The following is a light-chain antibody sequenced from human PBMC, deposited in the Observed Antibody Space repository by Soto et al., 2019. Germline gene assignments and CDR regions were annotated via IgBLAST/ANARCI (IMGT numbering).Light chain of an antibody. Sequence: DIQMTQSPSTLSASVGDRVTITCRASQSISSWLAWYQQKPGKAPKLLIYDASSLESGVPSRFSGSGSGTEFTLTISSLQPDDVATYYCQQYNSYSPYTVGQGTKLEIK. CDR3: QQYNSYSPYT. J-gene: IGKJ2*01. CDR1: QSISSW. CDR2: DAS. V-gene: IGKV1-5*01.